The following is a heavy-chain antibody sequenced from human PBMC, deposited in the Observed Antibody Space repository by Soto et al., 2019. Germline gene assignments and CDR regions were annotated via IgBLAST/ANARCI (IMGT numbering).Heavy chain of an antibody. CDR1: GGTFSSYA. CDR2: IIPIFGTA. D-gene: IGHD6-25*01. V-gene: IGHV1-69*01. CDR3: ARDKRSSVDYYYYFGMDV. Sequence: QVQLVQSGAEVKKPGSSVKVSCKASGGTFSSYAISWVRQAPGQGLEWMGGIIPIFGTANYAQKFHGRVTITADESTSTSYMELSCLRSEDTAVYYCARDKRSSVDYYYYFGMDVWGQGTTVNVFS. J-gene: IGHJ6*02.